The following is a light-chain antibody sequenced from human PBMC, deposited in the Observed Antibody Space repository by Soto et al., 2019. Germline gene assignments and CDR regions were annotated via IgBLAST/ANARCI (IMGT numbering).Light chain of an antibody. CDR3: ATLDGSLPAEV. CDR2: DNN. CDR1: SSNIGNNY. V-gene: IGLV1-51*01. J-gene: IGLJ2*01. Sequence: QSVLTQPPSVSAAPGQTVTISCSGSSSNIGNNYVSWYQQLPGTAPKLLIYDNNKRPSGIPDRFSGSKSGTSGTLDITGLQTGDEADYYCATLDGSLPAEVFGGGTKLTVL.